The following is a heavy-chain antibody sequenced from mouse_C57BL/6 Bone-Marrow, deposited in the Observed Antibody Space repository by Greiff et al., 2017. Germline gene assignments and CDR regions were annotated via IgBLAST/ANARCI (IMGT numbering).Heavy chain of an antibody. CDR1: CVKIEDDY. V-gene: IGHV14-4*01. D-gene: IGHD1-1*01. Sequence: VQLKESGDERGRKGEVGTGVGGASCVKIEDDYMHCWKLRPEQGLEWIGWIDPENGDTEYASKFQGKATITADTSSNTAYLQLSSLTSEDTAVYYCTFITTVPGDYWGQGTTLTVSS. CDR2: IDPENGDT. CDR3: TFITTVPGDY. J-gene: IGHJ2*01.